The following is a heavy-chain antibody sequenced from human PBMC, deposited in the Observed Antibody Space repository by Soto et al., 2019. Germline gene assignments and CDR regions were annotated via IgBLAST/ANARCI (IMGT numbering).Heavy chain of an antibody. J-gene: IGHJ4*02. CDR1: GFPFGIYT. CDR3: AKALVGEVGATDY. CDR2: ITRTDST. D-gene: IGHD1-26*01. V-gene: IGHV3-23*01. Sequence: GGSLRLSCETSGFPFGIYTMNWVRQAPGKGLEWVSAITRTDSTYYADPVKGRFTISRDNSRNTLYLQMNSLGAEDAALYYCAKALVGEVGATDYWGQGTLVTVSS.